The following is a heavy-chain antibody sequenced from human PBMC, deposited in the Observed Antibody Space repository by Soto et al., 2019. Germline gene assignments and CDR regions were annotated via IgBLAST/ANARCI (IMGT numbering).Heavy chain of an antibody. J-gene: IGHJ6*02. CDR3: ARDRSQAGMDV. Sequence: GGSLRLSCAASGFRVSDNYMNWVRQAPGKGLEWVSVTYIGGSTYYADSVKGRFTISRDNSKNTLSLQMNSLRAEDTAVYYCARDRSQAGMDVWGQGTTVTVSS. V-gene: IGHV3-66*01. D-gene: IGHD1-26*01. CDR2: TYIGGST. CDR1: GFRVSDNY.